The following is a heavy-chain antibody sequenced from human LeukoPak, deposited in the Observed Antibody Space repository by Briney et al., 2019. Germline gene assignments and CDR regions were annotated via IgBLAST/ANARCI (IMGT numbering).Heavy chain of an antibody. J-gene: IGHJ4*02. D-gene: IGHD1-26*01. V-gene: IGHV3-48*04. CDR1: GFIFSTYS. CDR2: ISSSGTTI. Sequence: GGPLRLSCAASGFIFSTYSMNWVRQAPGKVLEWVSYISSSGTTIYYPDSVKGRFTISRDNAKYSLYLQMNSLRVEDTAVYYCARGGLGSWTFDSWGQGTLVTVSS. CDR3: ARGGLGSWTFDS.